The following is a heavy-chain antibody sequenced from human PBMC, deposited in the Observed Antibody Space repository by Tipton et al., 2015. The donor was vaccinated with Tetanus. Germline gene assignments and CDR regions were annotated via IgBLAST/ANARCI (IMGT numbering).Heavy chain of an antibody. D-gene: IGHD2-2*01. CDR3: ARGYAGGAWDV. J-gene: IGHJ4*02. Sequence: TLSLTCTVSGGSISSPNYYWGWIRQPPGKGMEWIGSVYYSGSTYYNPSLKSRVTLSVDTSKNQFSMQLGSVTPEDTAVYYCARGYAGGAWDVWGQGNLVTVSS. V-gene: IGHV4-39*01. CDR2: VYYSGST. CDR1: GGSISSPNYY.